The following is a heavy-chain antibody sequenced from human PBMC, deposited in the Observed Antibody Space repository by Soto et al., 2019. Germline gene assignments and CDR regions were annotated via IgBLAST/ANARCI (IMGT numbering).Heavy chain of an antibody. CDR2: INSDGSST. Sequence: RGSLRLSCAASGFTFISYWMHFFRQAPGKGLVWVSRINSDGSSTSYADSVKGRFTISRDNAKNTLYLQMNSLRAEDTAVYYCARRNNYYYYGMDVWGQGTTVTVSS. V-gene: IGHV3-74*01. J-gene: IGHJ6*02. D-gene: IGHD1-1*01. CDR3: ARRNNYYYYGMDV. CDR1: GFTFISYW.